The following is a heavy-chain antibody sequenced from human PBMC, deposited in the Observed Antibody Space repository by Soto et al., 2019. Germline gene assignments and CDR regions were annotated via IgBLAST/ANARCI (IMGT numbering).Heavy chain of an antibody. D-gene: IGHD6-19*01. J-gene: IGHJ4*02. CDR3: ARDGEQWLLDS. Sequence: ASVKVSCKASGYTFTGYYMHWVRQAPGQVLECMVWINPNSGFTNYXXKFQGWVXXTRDTSISTAXVELSXLTSDDTAVYYCARDGEQWLLDSWVQGTLVTVSS. CDR2: INPNSGFT. V-gene: IGHV1-2*04. CDR1: GYTFTGYY.